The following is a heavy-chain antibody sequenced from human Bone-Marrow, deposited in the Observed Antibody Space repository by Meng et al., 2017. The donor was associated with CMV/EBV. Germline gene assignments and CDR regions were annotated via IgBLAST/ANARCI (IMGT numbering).Heavy chain of an antibody. CDR2: IYYSGST. J-gene: IGHJ6*02. Sequence: SETLSLTCSASGGSISSGEYYWSWIRRPPGKGLEWIGYIYYSGSTYYNPSLRSRVSISVDTSKNQFSLKLSSVTAADTAVYYCAGDHGRGRRDQYYGLDVWGQGTTVTVSS. D-gene: IGHD3-10*01. CDR1: GGSISSGEYY. CDR3: AGDHGRGRRDQYYGLDV. V-gene: IGHV4-30-4*08.